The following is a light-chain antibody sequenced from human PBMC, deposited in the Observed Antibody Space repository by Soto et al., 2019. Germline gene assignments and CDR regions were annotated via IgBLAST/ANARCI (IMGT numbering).Light chain of an antibody. CDR1: NSDVGGYNY. CDR2: DVN. Sequence: QSALTQPASVSGSPGQSITISCTGTNSDVGGYNYVSWYQQHPGKAPKLMIYDVNNRPSGVSNRFSGSKSGNTASLTISGLQAEDEAAYYCSSYTASSIEFGGGTQLTVL. J-gene: IGLJ2*01. V-gene: IGLV2-14*01. CDR3: SSYTASSIE.